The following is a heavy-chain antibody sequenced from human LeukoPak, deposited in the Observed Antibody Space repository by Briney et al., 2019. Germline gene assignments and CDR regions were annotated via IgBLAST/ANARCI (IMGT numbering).Heavy chain of an antibody. Sequence: ASVKVSCKASGFTFTSHDYNWVRQATGQGLEWMGWMNPNSGNTGYAQKFQGRVTMTRDTSITTVYMELSSLTSEDTAVYYCARDLGGAPLSRIPYHLDYWGQGTLVAVSS. V-gene: IGHV1-8*01. D-gene: IGHD1-26*01. CDR2: MNPNSGNT. J-gene: IGHJ4*02. CDR3: ARDLGGAPLSRIPYHLDY. CDR1: GFTFTSHD.